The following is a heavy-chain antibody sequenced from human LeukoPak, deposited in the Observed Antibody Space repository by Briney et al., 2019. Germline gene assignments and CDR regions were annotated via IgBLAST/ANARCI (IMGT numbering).Heavy chain of an antibody. J-gene: IGHJ3*02. D-gene: IGHD6-19*01. V-gene: IGHV3-21*01. CDR3: ARAVAGHDAFDI. CDR2: ISSDSSYI. Sequence: GGSLRLSCAASGFNFNTYTMNWVRQAPGKGLEWVSSISSDSSYIYYADAVHGRFTVSRDNAKYSLYLQMNSLRAEDTAVYYCARAVAGHDAFDIWGQGTMVTVSS. CDR1: GFNFNTYT.